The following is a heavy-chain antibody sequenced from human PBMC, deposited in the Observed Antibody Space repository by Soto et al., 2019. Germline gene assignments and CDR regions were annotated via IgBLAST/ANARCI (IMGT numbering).Heavy chain of an antibody. Sequence: QVQLVQSGAEVKKPGASVKVSCKASGYTFTSYGISWVRQAPGQGLEWMGWISAYNGNTNYAQKLQGRVTMTTDTATSTAYMELRSLRSDDTAVYYCASSPAPYDSSGYYFSRPYYFDYWGQGTLVTVSS. V-gene: IGHV1-18*01. CDR3: ASSPAPYDSSGYYFSRPYYFDY. D-gene: IGHD3-22*01. J-gene: IGHJ4*02. CDR2: ISAYNGNT. CDR1: GYTFTSYG.